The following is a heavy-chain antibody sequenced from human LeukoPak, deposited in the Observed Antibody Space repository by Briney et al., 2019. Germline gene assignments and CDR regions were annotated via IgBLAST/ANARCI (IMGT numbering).Heavy chain of an antibody. CDR1: SGSISSGDYY. J-gene: IGHJ6*04. V-gene: IGHV4-30-4*08. D-gene: IGHD2-21*02. Sequence: SQALSLTCTVSSGSISSGDYYWSWIRRPPGTGLEWIGYIYYTGTTYYNPSLKSRVTISVDTSKNQFSLNLTSVTAADTAVYYCARENKVTFYGMDVWGKGTTVTV. CDR3: ARENKVTFYGMDV. CDR2: IYYTGTT.